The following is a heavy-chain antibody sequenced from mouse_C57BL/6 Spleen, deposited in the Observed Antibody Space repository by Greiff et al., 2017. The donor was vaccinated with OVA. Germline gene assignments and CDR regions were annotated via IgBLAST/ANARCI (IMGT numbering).Heavy chain of an antibody. CDR3: ARSGITTVVYFDY. CDR2: IDPSDSYT. CDR1: GYTFTSYW. Sequence: QVQLQQPGAELVMPGASVKLSCKASGYTFTSYWMHWVKQRPGQGLEWIGEIDPSDSYTNYNQKFKGKSTLTVDKSSSTAYMQLSSLTSEDSAVYDCARSGITTVVYFDYWGQGTTLTVSS. V-gene: IGHV1-69*01. J-gene: IGHJ2*01. D-gene: IGHD1-1*01.